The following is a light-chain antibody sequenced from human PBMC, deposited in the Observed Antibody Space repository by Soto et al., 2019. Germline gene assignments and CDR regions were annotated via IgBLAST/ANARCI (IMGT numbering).Light chain of an antibody. CDR3: QQPHSTPRT. CDR1: QSISRY. V-gene: IGKV1-39*01. Sequence: DIQMTQSPSSLSASVGDRVTITCRASQSISRYLNWYEQKPGKAPKLLIYAASTLQSGVPSRFSGSGSGTDFTPTISSLQPEDFHTHYCQQPHSTPRTFGQGTKVDIK. J-gene: IGKJ1*01. CDR2: AAS.